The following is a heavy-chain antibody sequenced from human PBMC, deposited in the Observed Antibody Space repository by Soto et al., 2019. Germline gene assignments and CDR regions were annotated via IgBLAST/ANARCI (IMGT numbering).Heavy chain of an antibody. CDR1: GFTFSDYY. D-gene: IGHD1-7*01. V-gene: IGHV3-11*06. Sequence: GGSLRLSCAASGFTFSDYYMNWIRQAPGKGLEWVSYISSSSDYTKYADSVKGRFTISRDSAKSSLYLQMNSLRAEDTAVYYCARGGVRGTTSRGQVYNWGQGTLVTVSS. CDR3: ARGGVRGTTSRGQVYN. CDR2: ISSSSDYT. J-gene: IGHJ4*02.